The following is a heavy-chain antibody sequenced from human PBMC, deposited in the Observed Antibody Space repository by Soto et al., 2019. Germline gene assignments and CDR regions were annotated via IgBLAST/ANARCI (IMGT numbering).Heavy chain of an antibody. V-gene: IGHV4-34*01. CDR1: GGSFSGYY. J-gene: IGHJ5*02. CDR2: INHSGST. CDR3: ARGRRNYDFWSGYSPFDP. Sequence: QVQLQQWGAGLLKPSETLSLTCAVYGGSFSGYYWSWIRQPPGKGLEWIGEINHSGSTNYNPSLKSRVTISVDTSKNQFSLKLSSVTAADTAVYYCARGRRNYDFWSGYSPFDPWGQGTLVTVSS. D-gene: IGHD3-3*01.